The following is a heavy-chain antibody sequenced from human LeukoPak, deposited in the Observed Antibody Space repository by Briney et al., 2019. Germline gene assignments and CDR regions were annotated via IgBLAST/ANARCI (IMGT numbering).Heavy chain of an antibody. CDR1: GFSFSSYW. V-gene: IGHV5-51*01. D-gene: IGHD3-16*01. Sequence: GESLKISCQGSGFSFSSYWIGWVRQMPGRGLEWMAIISPGDSDSRYNPSSQGQVTISADKSTSTATLQWSSLKASDTAMYYCARRDYPIFDYWGQGTLVTVAS. CDR3: ARRDYPIFDY. J-gene: IGHJ4*02. CDR2: ISPGDSDS.